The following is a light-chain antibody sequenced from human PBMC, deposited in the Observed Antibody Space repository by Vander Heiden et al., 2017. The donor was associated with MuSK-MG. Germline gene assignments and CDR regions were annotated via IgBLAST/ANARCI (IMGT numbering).Light chain of an antibody. CDR1: QSISSW. J-gene: IGKJ2*01. V-gene: IGKV1-5*03. CDR2: KAS. Sequence: DIQMTQSPSTLFASVGDRVTITCRASQSISSWLAWYQQKPGKAPKLLIYKASSLERGVPSRFSGSGYGTEFTLTISSLQPDDFATYYCQQDYSYSGYTFRQGTKMEIK. CDR3: QQDYSYSGYT.